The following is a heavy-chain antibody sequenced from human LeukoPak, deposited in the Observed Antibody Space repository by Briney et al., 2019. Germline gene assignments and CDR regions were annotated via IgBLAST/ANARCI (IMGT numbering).Heavy chain of an antibody. CDR2: ISSSSSYI. CDR1: GFTFSTYE. CDR3: ARIGGDSFNFDY. D-gene: IGHD2-21*02. J-gene: IGHJ4*02. V-gene: IGHV3-21*01. Sequence: GGSLRLSCAASGFTFSTYEMNWVRQAPGKGLEWVSSISSSSSYIYYADSVKGRFTISRDNAKNSLYLQMNSLRAEDTAVYYCARIGGDSFNFDYWGQGTLVTVSS.